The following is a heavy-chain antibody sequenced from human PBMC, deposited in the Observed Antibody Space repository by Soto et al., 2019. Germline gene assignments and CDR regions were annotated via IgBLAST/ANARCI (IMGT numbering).Heavy chain of an antibody. CDR2: IIPIVGTG. CDR3: ARDLRAAGRPGMDV. D-gene: IGHD6-13*01. Sequence: QVQLVQSGAEVKKPGSSVKVSCKASGGSFSSYAISWVRQAPGQGLEWRGGIIPIVGTGNYAQNFQGRVTITADESTSTAYMELRSLRSEDTAMYYCARDLRAAGRPGMDVWGQGTTVTVSS. CDR1: GGSFSSYA. J-gene: IGHJ6*02. V-gene: IGHV1-69*01.